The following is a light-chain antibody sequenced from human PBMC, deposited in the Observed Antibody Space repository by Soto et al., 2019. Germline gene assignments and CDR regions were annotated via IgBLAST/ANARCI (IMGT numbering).Light chain of an antibody. Sequence: DILMTQPPATLSVSPGARVTLSCRASESVCSDLAWYQQKRGQAPRLLIYGGSTRATSRPARFSGSGSGTEFALTISSLQSDDFAFYYCQQYNNWRYPFGQGTNLQI. CDR1: ESVCSD. V-gene: IGKV3-15*01. J-gene: IGKJ2*01. CDR3: QQYNNWRYP. CDR2: GGS.